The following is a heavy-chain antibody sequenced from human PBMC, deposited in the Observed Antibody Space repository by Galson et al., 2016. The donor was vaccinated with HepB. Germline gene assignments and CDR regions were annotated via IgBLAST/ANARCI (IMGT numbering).Heavy chain of an antibody. CDR1: GSTLTELS. J-gene: IGHJ4*02. D-gene: IGHD3-22*01. CDR2: FDPDESET. V-gene: IGHV1-24*01. CDR3: ATDRVAYYDDGGYYSLLDY. Sequence: SVKVSCKVSGSTLTELSIHWVRQPPGKGLEWMGGFDPDESETIYAPNFQGRVTMTEDTSTDTAYLELSSLRAEGTAVYYCATDRVAYYDDGGYYSLLDYWGQGTLVTVSS.